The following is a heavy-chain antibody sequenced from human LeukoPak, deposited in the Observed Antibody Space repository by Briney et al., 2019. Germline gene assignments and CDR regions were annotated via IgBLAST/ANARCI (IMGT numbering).Heavy chain of an antibody. Sequence: GESLKISCKGSGYSFPSYWIGWVRQMPGKGLEWMGIIYPSDSDTSYSPSFQGQVTISADKSINTAYLQWSSLKVSDTAMYYCASPIGGHGMDVWGQGTRSPSP. CDR2: IYPSDSDT. D-gene: IGHD3-10*01. CDR3: ASPIGGHGMDV. CDR1: GYSFPSYW. V-gene: IGHV5-51*01. J-gene: IGHJ6*02.